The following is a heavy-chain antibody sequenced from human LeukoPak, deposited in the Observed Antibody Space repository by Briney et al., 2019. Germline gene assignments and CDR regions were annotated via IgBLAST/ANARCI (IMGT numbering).Heavy chain of an antibody. V-gene: IGHV1-69*05. CDR2: IIPIFGTA. Sequence: ASVKVSCKASGGTFSSYAISWVRQAPGQGLEWMGGIIPIFGTANYAQKFQGRVTITTDESTSTAYMELSSLRSEGTAVYYCARGKRVRGVIIPYFDYWGQGTLVTVSS. CDR3: ARGKRVRGVIIPYFDY. CDR1: GGTFSSYA. J-gene: IGHJ4*02. D-gene: IGHD3-10*01.